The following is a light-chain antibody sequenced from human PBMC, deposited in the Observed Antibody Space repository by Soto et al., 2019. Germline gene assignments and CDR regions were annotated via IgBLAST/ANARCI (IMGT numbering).Light chain of an antibody. J-gene: IGKJ4*01. CDR2: GAS. V-gene: IGKV3-20*01. Sequence: ESGLNQSPCTLSLSPGERAPLSCRASQSVNNNYLAWYHHKPGQAPRLLIYGASSRATGIPDRFSGSGSGTDFTLTISRLEPEDFAVYYCHQYGSSPPTFGRGTKVDI. CDR1: QSVNNNY. CDR3: HQYGSSPPT.